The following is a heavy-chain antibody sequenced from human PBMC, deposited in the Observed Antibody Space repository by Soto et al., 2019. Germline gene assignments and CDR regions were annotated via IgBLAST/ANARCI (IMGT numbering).Heavy chain of an antibody. CDR3: ARAVAPRLVYYYYMDV. J-gene: IGHJ6*03. CDR1: GFTFSSYA. CDR2: ISYDGSNK. Sequence: GGSLRLSCAASGFTFSSYAMHWVRQAPGKGLEWVAVISYDGSNKYYADSVKGRFTISRDNSKNTLYLQMNSLRSDDTAVYYCARAVAPRLVYYYYMDVWGKGTTVTVSS. V-gene: IGHV3-30-3*01. D-gene: IGHD6-19*01.